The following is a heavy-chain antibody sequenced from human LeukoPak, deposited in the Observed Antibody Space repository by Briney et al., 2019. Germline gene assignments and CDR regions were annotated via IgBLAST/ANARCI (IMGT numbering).Heavy chain of an antibody. Sequence: GGSLRLSCAASGFTFSVTWMSWVRQAPGRGLEWVGRFKSKVAGGTTDYAAPVAGRFTISRDDSKNMLYLQMNSLKTEDTGVYYCTRGAPQADVFDIWGQGTMVTLSS. V-gene: IGHV3-15*01. CDR3: TRGAPQADVFDI. D-gene: IGHD1-26*01. J-gene: IGHJ3*02. CDR1: GFTFSVTW. CDR2: FKSKVAGGTT.